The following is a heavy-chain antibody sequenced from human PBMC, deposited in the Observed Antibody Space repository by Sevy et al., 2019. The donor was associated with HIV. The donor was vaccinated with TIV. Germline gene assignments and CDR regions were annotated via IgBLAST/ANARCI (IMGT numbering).Heavy chain of an antibody. Sequence: GGSLRLSCKGSGYSFTSYWIGWVRQMPGKGLEWMGIIYPGDSDTRYSPSFQGQVTISADKSINTAYLQWSSLKASDTAMYYCARKYYDILTGYYRFDPWGQGTLVTVSS. CDR3: ARKYYDILTGYYRFDP. CDR1: GYSFTSYW. D-gene: IGHD3-9*01. J-gene: IGHJ5*02. V-gene: IGHV5-51*01. CDR2: IYPGDSDT.